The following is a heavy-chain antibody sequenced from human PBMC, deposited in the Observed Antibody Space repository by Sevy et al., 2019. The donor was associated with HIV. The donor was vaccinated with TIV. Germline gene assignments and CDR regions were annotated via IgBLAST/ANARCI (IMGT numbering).Heavy chain of an antibody. D-gene: IGHD3-10*01. V-gene: IGHV3-30*18. CDR1: GFTFSSYG. Sequence: GGSLRLSCAASGFTFSSYGMHWVRQAPGKGLEWVAVISYDGSNKYYADSVKGRFTISRDNSKNTLYLQMNSLRADDTAVYYCAKVGGFRVWSSWLDPWGQGTLVTVSS. CDR2: ISYDGSNK. J-gene: IGHJ5*02. CDR3: AKVGGFRVWSSWLDP.